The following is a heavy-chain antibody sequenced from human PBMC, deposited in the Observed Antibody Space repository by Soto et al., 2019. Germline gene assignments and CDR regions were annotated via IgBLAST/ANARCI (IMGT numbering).Heavy chain of an antibody. CDR3: ASDSDSSGPNGGDAFDI. J-gene: IGHJ3*02. D-gene: IGHD3-22*01. CDR1: GGSIISGYSY. Sequence: PSETLSLTCTVSGGSIISGYSYWSWIRQPPGMGLVWIGYIYYSMSTYYNPSLKSRVTISVDTSKNQFSLKLSSVTAADTAVYYCASDSDSSGPNGGDAFDIWGQGKMVTVSS. V-gene: IGHV4-30-4*01. CDR2: IYYSMST.